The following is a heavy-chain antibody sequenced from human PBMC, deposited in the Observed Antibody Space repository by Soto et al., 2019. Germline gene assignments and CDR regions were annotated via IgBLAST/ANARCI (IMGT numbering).Heavy chain of an antibody. Sequence: QITLKESGPTLVKPTQTLTLTCTFFGFSLTNSGEGVGWIRQPPGTALEWLALIYWADDKRYSPSLTGRLTITKDTAKNQVILTITTMDPADTATYFCAHRTTTVTWCFDPWGQGTLVTVSS. J-gene: IGHJ5*02. CDR2: IYWADDK. CDR1: GFSLTNSGEG. D-gene: IGHD4-17*01. CDR3: AHRTTTVTWCFDP. V-gene: IGHV2-5*02.